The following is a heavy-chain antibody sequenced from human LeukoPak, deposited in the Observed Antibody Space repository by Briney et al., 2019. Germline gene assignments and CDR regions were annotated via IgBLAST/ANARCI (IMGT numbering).Heavy chain of an antibody. Sequence: SQTLSLTCALSGDSVSSNSAAWNWMRQSPSRGLEWLGRTYYRSKWYNGYAVFVKSRISVNPDTSKNQFSLQLNSVTPEDTAVYYCARSGSGGWIDYWGQGTLVTVSS. CDR2: TYYRSKWYN. D-gene: IGHD6-19*01. CDR3: ARSGSGGWIDY. J-gene: IGHJ4*02. CDR1: GDSVSSNSAA. V-gene: IGHV6-1*01.